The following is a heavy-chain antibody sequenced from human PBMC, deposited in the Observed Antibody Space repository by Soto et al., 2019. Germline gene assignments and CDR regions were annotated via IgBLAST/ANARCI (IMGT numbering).Heavy chain of an antibody. D-gene: IGHD2-15*01. CDR3: ATNLGYCSGGSCLGWFDP. Sequence: QVQLVQSGAEVKKPGSSVKVSCKASGGTFSSYAISWVRQAPGQGLEWMGGIIPIFGTANYAQKFQGRVTITADESTSTAYMELSSLRSEDTAVYYCATNLGYCSGGSCLGWFDPWGQGTLVTVSS. CDR2: IIPIFGTA. V-gene: IGHV1-69*01. J-gene: IGHJ5*02. CDR1: GGTFSSYA.